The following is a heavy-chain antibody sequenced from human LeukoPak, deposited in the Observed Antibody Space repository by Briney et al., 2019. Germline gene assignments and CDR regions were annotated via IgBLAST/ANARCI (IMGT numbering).Heavy chain of an antibody. Sequence: GGSLRLSCAASGFTFSSYWMHWVRQAPGKGLVWVSRITPDGTITTYADSVKGRFTISRDNAKNTLYLQMNGLRAEDTAVYYCARVYGGSGYYYGNYWGQGTLVTVSS. J-gene: IGHJ4*02. V-gene: IGHV3-74*01. CDR2: ITPDGTIT. CDR1: GFTFSSYW. CDR3: ARVYGGSGYYYGNY. D-gene: IGHD3-22*01.